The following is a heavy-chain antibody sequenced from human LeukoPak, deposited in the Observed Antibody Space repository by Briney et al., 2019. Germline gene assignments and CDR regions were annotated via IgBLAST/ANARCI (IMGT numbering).Heavy chain of an antibody. CDR1: GYTFTSYD. CDR3: ARVVVVPAATGIAAAGVNWFDP. J-gene: IGHJ5*02. D-gene: IGHD2-2*01. V-gene: IGHV1-69*05. Sequence: SVKVSCKASGYTFTSYDINWVRQAPGQGLEWMGGIIPIFGTANYAQKFQGRVTMTTDTSTSTAYMELRSLRSDDTAVYYCARVVVVPAATGIAAAGVNWFDPWGQGTLVTVSS. CDR2: IIPIFGTA.